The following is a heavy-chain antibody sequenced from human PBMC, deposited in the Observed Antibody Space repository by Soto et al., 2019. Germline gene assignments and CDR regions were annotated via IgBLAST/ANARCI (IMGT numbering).Heavy chain of an antibody. J-gene: IGHJ4*02. CDR1: GFTFSSYA. Sequence: GGSLRLSCAASGFTFSSYAMSWVRQAPGKGLEWVSAISGSGGSTYYADSVKGRFTISRDNSKNTLYLQMNSLRAEDTAVYYCAKTLRITIFGVVGRPYYFDYWGQGTLVTVS. CDR2: ISGSGGST. CDR3: AKTLRITIFGVVGRPYYFDY. V-gene: IGHV3-23*01. D-gene: IGHD3-3*01.